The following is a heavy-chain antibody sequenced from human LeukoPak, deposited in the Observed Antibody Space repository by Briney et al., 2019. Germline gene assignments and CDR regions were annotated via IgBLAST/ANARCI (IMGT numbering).Heavy chain of an antibody. CDR2: IYYSGST. CDR1: GGSISSSSYY. D-gene: IGHD3-16*02. V-gene: IGHV4-39*01. J-gene: IGHJ4*02. Sequence: SETLSLTCTVSGGSISSSSYYWGWIRQPPGKGLEWIGSIYYSGSTYYNPSLKSRVTISVDTSKNQSSLKLSSVTAADTAVYYCASLYDYVWGSYPWYFDYWGQGTLVTVSS. CDR3: ASLYDYVWGSYPWYFDY.